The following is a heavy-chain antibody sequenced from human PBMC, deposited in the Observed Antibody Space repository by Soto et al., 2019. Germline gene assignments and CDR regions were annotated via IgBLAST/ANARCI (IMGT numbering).Heavy chain of an antibody. D-gene: IGHD1-26*01. CDR3: ARHVGYNWFDP. V-gene: IGHV4-39*01. Sequence: ETLSLACPVSGASISSSSYYWGWIRQPPGKGLEWIGSIYYSGSTYYNPSLKSRVTISVDTSKNQFSLKLSSVTAADTAVYYCARHVGYNWFDPWGQGTLVTVFS. CDR2: IYYSGST. CDR1: GASISSSSYY. J-gene: IGHJ5*02.